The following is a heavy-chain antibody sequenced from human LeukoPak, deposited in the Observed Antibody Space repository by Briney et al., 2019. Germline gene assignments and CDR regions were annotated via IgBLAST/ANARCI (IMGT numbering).Heavy chain of an antibody. V-gene: IGHV4-34*01. J-gene: IGHJ4*02. CDR3: ARGWELGPFDY. CDR1: GGSFSGYY. D-gene: IGHD1-26*01. CDR2: INHSGST. Sequence: SETLSLTCAVYGGSFSGYYWSWIRQPPGKGLEWIGEINHSGSTNYNPSLKSRVTISVDTSKNQFSLKLSSVTAADTAVYYCARGWELGPFDYWGQGTLVTVSS.